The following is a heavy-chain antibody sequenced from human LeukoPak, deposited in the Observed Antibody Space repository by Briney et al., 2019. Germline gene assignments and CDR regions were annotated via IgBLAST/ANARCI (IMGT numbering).Heavy chain of an antibody. CDR2: ISYGGSNK. Sequence: PGGSLRLSCAASGFTFSSYAIHWARQAPGKGLEWVAIISYGGSNKYYADSVKGRFTISRDNSKNTLYLQMNSLRAEDTAVYYCATSYDSSGYPFDYWGQGTLVTVSS. J-gene: IGHJ4*02. CDR3: ATSYDSSGYPFDY. V-gene: IGHV3-30-3*01. D-gene: IGHD3-22*01. CDR1: GFTFSSYA.